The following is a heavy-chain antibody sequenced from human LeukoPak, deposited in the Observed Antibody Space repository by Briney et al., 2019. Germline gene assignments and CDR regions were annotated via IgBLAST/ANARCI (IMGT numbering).Heavy chain of an antibody. V-gene: IGHV3-23*01. CDR2: IIGSGGST. J-gene: IGHJ3*02. CDR3: AKDWVGYCSGGSCYSSWAFDI. D-gene: IGHD2-15*01. Sequence: GGSLRLSCAASGFTFSSYAMSWVPQAPGKRLEWVSAIIGSGGSTYYADSVKGRFTISRDNSKNTLYLQMNSLRAEDTAVYYCAKDWVGYCSGGSCYSSWAFDIWGQGTMVTVSS. CDR1: GFTFSSYA.